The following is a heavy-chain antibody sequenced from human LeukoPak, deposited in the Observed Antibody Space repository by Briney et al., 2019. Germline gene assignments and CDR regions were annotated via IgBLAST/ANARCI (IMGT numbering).Heavy chain of an antibody. J-gene: IGHJ3*02. V-gene: IGHV3-53*01. CDR2: IRSGGDT. CDR3: AKEGVYDNSGHNDALDI. D-gene: IGHD3-22*01. CDR1: GFSVSKTY. Sequence: GGSLRLSCAASGFSVSKTYMNWVRQAPGKGPEWVSVIRSGGDTQYADSVKGRFTVSRDDFKNTLYLQMNSLRAEDTAVYYCAKEGVYDNSGHNDALDIWGQGTQVTVSS.